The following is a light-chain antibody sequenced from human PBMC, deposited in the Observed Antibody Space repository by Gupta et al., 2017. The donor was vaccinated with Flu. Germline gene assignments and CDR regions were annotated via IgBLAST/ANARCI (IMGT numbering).Light chain of an antibody. CDR3: QQRDSTPYS. CDR2: AAS. CDR1: QSISSY. Sequence: DSEMIQSPSSLSASVGDRVTITCRASQSISSYLNWYQQKPGKAPKLLIYAASSGQSGVPSRFSGSGSGTDFTLTISRLQPEDFANYYCQQRDSTPYSFGQGTKLEIK. V-gene: IGKV1-39*01. J-gene: IGKJ2*03.